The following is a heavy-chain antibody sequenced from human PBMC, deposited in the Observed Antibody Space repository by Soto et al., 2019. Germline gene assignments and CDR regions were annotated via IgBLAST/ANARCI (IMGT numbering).Heavy chain of an antibody. J-gene: IGHJ4*02. CDR1: GFTFSNFA. V-gene: IGHV3-23*01. D-gene: IGHD3-16*01. CDR3: AKTRQATVCTDFFEL. CDR2: VSGGGSAS. Sequence: GGWLRRSCAGCGFTFSNFAMGWVRQAPGKGPEWVSSVSGGGSASFSAGSVRGRFSVSRDNSKNTLLLQMNTLRVEDTAVYYCAKTRQATVCTDFFELWGQGTQITVSS.